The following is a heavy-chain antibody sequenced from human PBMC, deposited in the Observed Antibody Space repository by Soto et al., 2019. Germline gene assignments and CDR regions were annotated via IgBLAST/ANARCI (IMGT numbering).Heavy chain of an antibody. Sequence: QVQLQESGPGLVQPSETLSLTCTVSGGSITGYYWSWIRQPPGQGPEWIGNIHYGGSTNYNPSLKSRVTISVDTSKNQFSLRLSSVTAAETAVYYCARHSYYSNPLRFDPWGQGTLVTVSS. D-gene: IGHD4-4*01. CDR1: GGSITGYY. CDR3: ARHSYYSNPLRFDP. V-gene: IGHV4-59*08. J-gene: IGHJ5*02. CDR2: IHYGGST.